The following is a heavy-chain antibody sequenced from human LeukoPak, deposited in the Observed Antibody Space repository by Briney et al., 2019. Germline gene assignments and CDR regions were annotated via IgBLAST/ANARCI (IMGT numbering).Heavy chain of an antibody. CDR1: GFTFSSYA. CDR2: ISGSGGST. J-gene: IGHJ4*02. CDR3: ARSREPLDY. V-gene: IGHV3-23*01. D-gene: IGHD1-26*01. Sequence: GGSLRLSCAASGFTFSSYAMSWVRQAPRMGLEWVSAISGSGGSTYYADSVKGRFTISRDNSKNTLYLQMNSLRAEDTAVYYCARSREPLDYWGQGTLVTVSS.